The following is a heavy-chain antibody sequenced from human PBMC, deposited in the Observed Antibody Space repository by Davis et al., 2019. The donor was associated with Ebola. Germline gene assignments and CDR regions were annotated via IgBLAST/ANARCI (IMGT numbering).Heavy chain of an antibody. V-gene: IGHV2-5*02. Sequence: SGPTLVKPTQTLTLTCTFSGFSLSTGGMGVGWIRQPPGKALEWLALIYWDDDKRYRPSLKSRLTITKDTSKNQVVLTMINMDPVDTATYYCAHRLARFGEWNFDYWGLGTLVTVSS. J-gene: IGHJ4*02. CDR3: AHRLARFGEWNFDY. D-gene: IGHD3-10*01. CDR1: GFSLSTGGMG. CDR2: IYWDDDK.